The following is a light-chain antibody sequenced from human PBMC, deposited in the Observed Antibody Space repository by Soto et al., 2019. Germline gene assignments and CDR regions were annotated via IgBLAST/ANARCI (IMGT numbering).Light chain of an antibody. Sequence: AIPITQSPSSLSASVGDRVNNTCRASQGISSALAWYHQKPGKAPKLLIYDASTLESGVPSRFSGSGSGTDFTLTISSLQPEDFATYYCQQFNSYPSLTFGGGTKVDIK. V-gene: IGKV1-13*02. CDR2: DAS. J-gene: IGKJ4*01. CDR1: QGISSA. CDR3: QQFNSYPSLT.